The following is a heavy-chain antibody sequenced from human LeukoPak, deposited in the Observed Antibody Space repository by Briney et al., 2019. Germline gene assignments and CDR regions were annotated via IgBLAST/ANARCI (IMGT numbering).Heavy chain of an antibody. Sequence: GGSLRLSCAASGFTFSSYAMHWVRQAPGKGLEWVAVISYDGSNKYYADSVKGRFTISRDNPKNTLYLQMNSLRAEDTAVYYCARVVAPYDILPYFDYWGQGTLVTVSS. D-gene: IGHD3-9*01. CDR1: GFTFSSYA. CDR2: ISYDGSNK. V-gene: IGHV3-30*04. J-gene: IGHJ4*02. CDR3: ARVVAPYDILPYFDY.